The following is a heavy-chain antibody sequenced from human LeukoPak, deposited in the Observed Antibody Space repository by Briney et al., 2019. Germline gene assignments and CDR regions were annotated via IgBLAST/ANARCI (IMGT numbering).Heavy chain of an antibody. V-gene: IGHV3-30-3*01. CDR3: ARGLAAADDYFDY. D-gene: IGHD6-13*01. CDR2: ISYDGSNK. J-gene: IGHJ4*02. Sequence: GRSLRLSCAVSGFTFSSYTMHWVRQAPGKGLEWVAVISYDGSNKYYAGSVKGRFTISRDNSKNTLYLQMNSLRAEDTAVYYCARGLAAADDYFDYWGQGTLVTVSS. CDR1: GFTFSSYT.